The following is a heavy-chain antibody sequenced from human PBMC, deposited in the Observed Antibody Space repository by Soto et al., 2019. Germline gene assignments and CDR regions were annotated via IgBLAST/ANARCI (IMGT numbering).Heavy chain of an antibody. J-gene: IGHJ5*02. CDR2: INHSGST. CDR1: GGSFSGYY. D-gene: IGHD3-16*02. Sequence: QVQLQQWGAGLLKPSETLSLTCAVYGGSFSGYYWSWIRQPPGKGLEWIGEINHSGSTNYNPSLKSRVTISVDTSKNQFSLKLSSVTAADTAVYYCAGGRSGSVSWFDPWGQGTLVTVSS. CDR3: AGGRSGSVSWFDP. V-gene: IGHV4-34*01.